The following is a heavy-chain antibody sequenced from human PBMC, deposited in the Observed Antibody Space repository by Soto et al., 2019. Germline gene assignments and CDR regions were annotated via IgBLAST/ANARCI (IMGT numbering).Heavy chain of an antibody. CDR2: ISFDGSNK. V-gene: IGHV3-30*18. J-gene: IGHJ4*02. CDR1: GVTCGDYA. CDR3: AKNHQRVPSRDGYNLIDY. D-gene: IGHD5-12*01. Sequence: PLRLCCGASGVTCGDYAVYWVRQAPGKGLEWVSVISFDGSNKYYADSVKGRFTISRDNSKNILYLQMDSLRAEDTAVYYCAKNHQRVPSRDGYNLIDYWGQGTLVPVPQ.